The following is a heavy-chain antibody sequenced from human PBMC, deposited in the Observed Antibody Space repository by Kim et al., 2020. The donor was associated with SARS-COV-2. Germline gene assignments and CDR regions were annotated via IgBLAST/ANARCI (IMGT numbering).Heavy chain of an antibody. Sequence: SETLSLTCAVYGGSFSGYYWSWIRQPPGKGLEWIGEINHSGSTNYNPSLKSRVTISVDTSKNQFSLKLSSVTAADTAVYYCARGHYYYGMDVWGQGTTVTVPS. V-gene: IGHV4-34*01. J-gene: IGHJ6*02. CDR2: INHSGST. CDR3: ARGHYYYGMDV. CDR1: GGSFSGYY.